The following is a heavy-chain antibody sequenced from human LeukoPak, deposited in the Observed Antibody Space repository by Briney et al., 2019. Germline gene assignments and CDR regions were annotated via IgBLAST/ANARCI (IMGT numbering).Heavy chain of an antibody. CDR1: GGSISSHY. J-gene: IGHJ4*02. V-gene: IGHV4-59*04. D-gene: IGHD6-13*01. Sequence: SETLSLTCTVSGGSISSHYWSWTRQPPGKGLEWIASISHSGTTFYNPSLKSRVTISVDTSKNQFSLTVTSVTAADTAVYYCSRGQSISAVAVWGQGTLVTVSS. CDR2: ISHSGTT. CDR3: SRGQSISAVAV.